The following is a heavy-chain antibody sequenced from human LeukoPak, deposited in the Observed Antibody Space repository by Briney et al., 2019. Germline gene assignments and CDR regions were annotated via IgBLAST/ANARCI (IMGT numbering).Heavy chain of an antibody. Sequence: PSETLSLTCTVSGGSISSSSYYWGWIRQAPGKGLEWVSSISSSSSYIYYADSVKGRFTISRDNAKNSLYLQMNSLRAEDTAVYYCARDSGSYQRDFDYWDQGTLVTVSS. CDR3: ARDSGSYQRDFDY. J-gene: IGHJ4*02. V-gene: IGHV3-21*01. CDR1: GGSISSSS. D-gene: IGHD5-24*01. CDR2: ISSSSSYI.